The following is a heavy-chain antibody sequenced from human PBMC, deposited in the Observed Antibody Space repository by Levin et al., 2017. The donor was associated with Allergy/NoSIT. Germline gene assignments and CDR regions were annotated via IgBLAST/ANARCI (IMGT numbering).Heavy chain of an antibody. V-gene: IGHV3-66*01. CDR1: GFTVSNNY. Sequence: GGSLRLSCAAAGFTVSNNYMSWVRQAPGKGLEWVSVIYSGGSTYYADSVKDRFTISRDNPKNTLYLQMNSLRAEDTAVYYCARAPTLYDSSGYPGRAFDIWGQGTMVTVSS. CDR2: IYSGGST. D-gene: IGHD3-22*01. J-gene: IGHJ3*02. CDR3: ARAPTLYDSSGYPGRAFDI.